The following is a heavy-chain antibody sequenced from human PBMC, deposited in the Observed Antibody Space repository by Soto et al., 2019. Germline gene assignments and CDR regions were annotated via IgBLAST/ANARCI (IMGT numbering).Heavy chain of an antibody. CDR1: GGSISSYY. J-gene: IGHJ5*02. Sequence: SETLSLTCTVSGGSISSYYWSWIRQPPGKGLEWIGYIYYSGSTNYNPSLKSRVTISVDTSKNQLSLKLSSVTAADTAVYYCARDLELGWFDPWGQGTLVTVSS. V-gene: IGHV4-59*01. D-gene: IGHD6-6*01. CDR3: ARDLELGWFDP. CDR2: IYYSGST.